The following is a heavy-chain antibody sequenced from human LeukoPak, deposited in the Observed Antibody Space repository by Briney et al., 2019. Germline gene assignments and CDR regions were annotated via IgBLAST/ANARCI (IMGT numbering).Heavy chain of an antibody. Sequence: ASVKVSCKASGYTFTSYGISWVRQAPGQGLEWMGWISAYNGNTNYAQKLQGRVTMTTDTSTSTAYMELRSLRSDDTAVYYCAILYGSGAYYYYMDVWGKGTTVTVSS. J-gene: IGHJ6*03. CDR1: GYTFTSYG. CDR2: ISAYNGNT. V-gene: IGHV1-18*01. CDR3: AILYGSGAYYYYMDV. D-gene: IGHD3-10*01.